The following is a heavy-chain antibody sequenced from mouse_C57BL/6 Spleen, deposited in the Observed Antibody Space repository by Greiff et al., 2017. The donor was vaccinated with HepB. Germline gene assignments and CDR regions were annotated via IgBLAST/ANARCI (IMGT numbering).Heavy chain of an antibody. Sequence: QVQLQQPGAELVKPGASVKLSCKASGYTFTSYWMQWVNQRPGQGLEWIGEIDPSDSYTNYNQKFKGKATLTVDTSSSTAYMQLSSLTSEDSAVYYCARPFYYGTLYFDYWGQGTTLTVSS. CDR2: IDPSDSYT. CDR3: ARPFYYGTLYFDY. J-gene: IGHJ2*01. D-gene: IGHD1-1*01. V-gene: IGHV1-50*01. CDR1: GYTFTSYW.